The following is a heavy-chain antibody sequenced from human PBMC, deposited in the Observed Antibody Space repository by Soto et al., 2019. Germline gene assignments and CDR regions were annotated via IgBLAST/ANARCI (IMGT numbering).Heavy chain of an antibody. CDR1: GYTFAGYA. CDR3: ASPSEDIVVVVAATTDLYCYGMDV. CDR2: INGGNGYT. J-gene: IGHJ6*02. Sequence: GASVKVSCKASGYTFAGYAMHWVRQAPGQRLEWMGWINGGNGYTKYSQKFQGRVTITRDTSTSTAYMELSSLRSEDTAVYYCASPSEDIVVVVAATTDLYCYGMDVWGQGTTVTVSS. V-gene: IGHV1-3*01. D-gene: IGHD2-15*01.